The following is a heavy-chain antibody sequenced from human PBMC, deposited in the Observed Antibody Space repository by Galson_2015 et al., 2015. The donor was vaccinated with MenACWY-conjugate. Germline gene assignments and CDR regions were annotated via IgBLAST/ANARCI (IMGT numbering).Heavy chain of an antibody. CDR3: ARFPRTPGKCPDY. CDR2: ISTRSST. V-gene: IGHV3-11*06. J-gene: IGHJ4*02. D-gene: IGHD1-14*01. Sequence: SLRLSCAASGFTFSDYYMSWVRQAPGKGLECVSYISTRSSTNYADSVQGRFTISRDNAKNSVYLQMDSLRAEDTAVYYCARFPRTPGKCPDYWGQGTPVPVSS. CDR1: GFTFSDYY.